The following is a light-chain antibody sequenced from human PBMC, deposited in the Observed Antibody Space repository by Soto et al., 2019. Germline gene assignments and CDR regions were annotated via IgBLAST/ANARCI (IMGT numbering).Light chain of an antibody. Sequence: ITMTQSPSSVSASVGAGVTITCRASEAISSWLAWYQQKPGRAPKLLIYSASSLQNGAPSRFTGSGSGTEFTLTITSLQPDDTAIYYCQQARSFPLTFGGGTKVDIK. CDR3: QQARSFPLT. J-gene: IGKJ4*01. CDR2: SAS. V-gene: IGKV1-12*01. CDR1: EAISSW.